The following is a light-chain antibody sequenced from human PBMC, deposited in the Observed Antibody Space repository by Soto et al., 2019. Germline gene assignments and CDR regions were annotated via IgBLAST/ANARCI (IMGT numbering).Light chain of an antibody. CDR2: ANS. V-gene: IGLV1-40*01. CDR1: SSNIGAGYD. CDR3: QSYDSSLSGVI. J-gene: IGLJ2*01. Sequence: QSVLTQPPSVSGAPGQRVTISCTGSSSNIGAGYDVHWYRQLPGIAPKLLVYANSNRPSGVPDRFSGSKSGTSASLAITGLQAEDEADYYCQSYDSSLSGVIFGGGTKLTVL.